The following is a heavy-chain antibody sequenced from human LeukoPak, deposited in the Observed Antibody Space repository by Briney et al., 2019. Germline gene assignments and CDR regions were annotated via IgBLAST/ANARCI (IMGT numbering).Heavy chain of an antibody. J-gene: IGHJ6*03. CDR3: ARHPGGYSAYRYYYYYMDV. V-gene: IGHV4-39*01. CDR1: GGPISSNSYY. Sequence: PSETLSLTCTVSGGPISSNSYYWCWIRQPPGKGLEWIANIFHSGSTYYNPSLKSRVTVSVDSSQNQFSLELSSVTAADTAIYYCARHPGGYSAYRYYYYYMDVWGKGTTVTVSS. D-gene: IGHD5-12*01. CDR2: IFHSGST.